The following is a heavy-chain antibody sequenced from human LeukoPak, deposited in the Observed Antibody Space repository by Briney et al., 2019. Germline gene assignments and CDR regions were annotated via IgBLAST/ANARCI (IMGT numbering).Heavy chain of an antibody. CDR3: ARARYHYDNTGHSYWYFDL. J-gene: IGHJ2*01. CDR2: ISSSGSTI. Sequence: GGSLRLSCAASGFTFSSYEMNWVRQAPGKGLEWVSYISSSGSTIYYADSVKGRFTISRDNAENSLYLQMNTLRADDTAVYYCARARYHYDNTGHSYWYFDLWGRGTLVTVSS. V-gene: IGHV3-48*03. CDR1: GFTFSSYE. D-gene: IGHD3-22*01.